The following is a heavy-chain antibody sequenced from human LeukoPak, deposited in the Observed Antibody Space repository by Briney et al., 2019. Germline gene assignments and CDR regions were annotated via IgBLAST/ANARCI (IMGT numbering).Heavy chain of an antibody. CDR2: IRYDGSDE. J-gene: IGHJ4*02. D-gene: IGHD6-13*01. CDR1: GFTFHNYG. CDR3: AKVRGLAAGSESFDY. Sequence: GGSLRLSCAASGFTFHNYGIHWVRQAPGKGLEWVTFIRYDGSDEYCADSVKGRFTISRDNSKSTLYLQMNSLRPEDTAMYYCAKVRGLAAGSESFDYWGQGTLVTVSS. V-gene: IGHV3-30*02.